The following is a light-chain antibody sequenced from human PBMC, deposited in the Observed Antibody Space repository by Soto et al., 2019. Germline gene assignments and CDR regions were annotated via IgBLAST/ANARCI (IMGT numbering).Light chain of an antibody. CDR1: QSVSSSY. J-gene: IGKJ3*01. Sequence: EMVLTQSPGTLSLSPGEIATLSCRASQSVSSSYLAWYQQKPGQAPRLLLYGASSSAIGLPDRLSGSGSGTDFTLIISRLEPEDFAVYCFQHYGTLWFTFGPGTKVDIK. V-gene: IGKV3-20*01. CDR2: GAS. CDR3: QHYGTLWFT.